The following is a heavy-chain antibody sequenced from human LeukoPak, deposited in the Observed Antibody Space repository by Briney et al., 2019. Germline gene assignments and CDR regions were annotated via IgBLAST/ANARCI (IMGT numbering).Heavy chain of an antibody. CDR1: GFTFSSYS. Sequence: GGSLRLSCAASGFTFSSYSMNWVRQAPGKGLEWVSSISSSSSYIYYADSVKGRFTISRDNAKNSLYLQMNSLRAEDTAVYYCARESIAAAGNRWFDPWGQGTLVTVSS. CDR2: ISSSSSYI. J-gene: IGHJ5*02. V-gene: IGHV3-21*01. D-gene: IGHD6-13*01. CDR3: ARESIAAAGNRWFDP.